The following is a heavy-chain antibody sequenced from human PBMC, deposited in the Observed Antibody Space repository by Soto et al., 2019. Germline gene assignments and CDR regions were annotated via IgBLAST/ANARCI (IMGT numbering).Heavy chain of an antibody. CDR1: GFSFGSHG. CDR3: AKDLGSSIAGYVVQPGHFVY. D-gene: IGHD2-21*01. J-gene: IGHJ4*02. Sequence: QVQLVESGGGVVQPGRSLRLSCAASGFSFGSHGMHWVRQAPGKGLEWVAIIWYDGSHQYYADSVKGRFTISRDNSKNTVCLQMDSLRAEARAVYYCAKDLGSSIAGYVVQPGHFVYWGQGTLVTVSS. V-gene: IGHV3-33*03. CDR2: IWYDGSHQ.